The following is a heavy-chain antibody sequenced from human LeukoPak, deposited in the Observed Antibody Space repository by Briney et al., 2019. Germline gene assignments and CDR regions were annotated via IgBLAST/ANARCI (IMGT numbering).Heavy chain of an antibody. CDR1: GYTFTSHY. CDR2: INPSDIYT. Sequence: ASVKVSCKTSGYTFTSHYMHWLRQAPGQGLEWMGTINPSDIYTNYAQKFQGRVTMTRDTSTSTVYVELSSLTSDDTAVYYCAREIALAGKTFDYWGQGILVTVS. D-gene: IGHD6-19*01. V-gene: IGHV1-46*01. J-gene: IGHJ4*02. CDR3: AREIALAGKTFDY.